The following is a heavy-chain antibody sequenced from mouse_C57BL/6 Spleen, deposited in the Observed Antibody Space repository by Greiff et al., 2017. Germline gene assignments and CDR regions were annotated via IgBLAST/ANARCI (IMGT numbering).Heavy chain of an antibody. Sequence: QVQLKESGAELVRPGASVTLSCKASGYTFTDYEMHWVKQTPVHGLEWIGAIDPETGGTAYNQKFKGKAILTADKSSSTAYMELRSLTSEDSAVYYCTRGYYYDYWGQGTTLTVSS. CDR3: TRGYYYDY. D-gene: IGHD1-1*01. J-gene: IGHJ2*01. CDR2: IDPETGGT. CDR1: GYTFTDYE. V-gene: IGHV1-15*01.